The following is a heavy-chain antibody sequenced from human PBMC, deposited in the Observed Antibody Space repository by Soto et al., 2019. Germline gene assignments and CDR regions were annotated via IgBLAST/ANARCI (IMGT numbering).Heavy chain of an antibody. V-gene: IGHV3-7*01. Sequence: GGSLRLSCAAPGFTFSSYAMNWVRQAPGKGLEWVANIKQDGSEKYYVDSVKGRFTISRDNAKNSLYLQMNSLRAEDAAVYYCARDSNKSGLAFDIWGQGTMVTVSS. CDR1: GFTFSSYA. CDR3: ARDSNKSGLAFDI. J-gene: IGHJ3*02. CDR2: IKQDGSEK.